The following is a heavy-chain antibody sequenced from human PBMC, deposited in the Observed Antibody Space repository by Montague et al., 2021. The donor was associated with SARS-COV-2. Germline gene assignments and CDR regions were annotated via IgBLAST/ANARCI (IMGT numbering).Heavy chain of an antibody. CDR3: AKDRQLVGDDAFDI. Sequence: SLRLSCAASGFTFSSYAMSWVRQAPGKGLEWVSTVSISDGNTYYADSXXGRFTISRDKSKNTLYLQMNSLRAEDTAVYYCAKDRQLVGDDAFDIWGQGTMVTVSS. CDR1: GFTFSSYA. J-gene: IGHJ3*02. V-gene: IGHV3-23*01. CDR2: VSISDGNT. D-gene: IGHD6-13*01.